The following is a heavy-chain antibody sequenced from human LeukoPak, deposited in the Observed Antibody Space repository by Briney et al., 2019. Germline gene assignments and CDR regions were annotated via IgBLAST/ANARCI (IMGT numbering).Heavy chain of an antibody. D-gene: IGHD2-15*01. CDR1: GGSISSYY. CDR3: ARHDCSGGSCYRFDY. J-gene: IGHJ4*02. V-gene: IGHV4-59*08. CDR2: IYYSGST. Sequence: SETLSLTCTVSGGSISSYYWSWIRQPPGKGLEWIGYIYYSGSTNYNPSLKSRVTISVDTSKNQFPLKLSSVTAADTAVYYCARHDCSGGSCYRFDYWGQGTLVTVSS.